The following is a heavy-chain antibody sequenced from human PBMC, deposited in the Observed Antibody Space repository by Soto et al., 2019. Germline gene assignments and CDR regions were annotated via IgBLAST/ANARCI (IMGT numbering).Heavy chain of an antibody. J-gene: IGHJ4*02. CDR2: LSGSSSTI. CDR1: GFTFSNYS. D-gene: IGHD6-13*01. CDR3: ANIAAAGDGY. V-gene: IGHV3-48*02. Sequence: EVQLVESGGGLVQPGGSLRLSCAASGFTFSNYSMNWVRQAPGKGLEWVSYLSGSSSTIYYADSVKGRFTISRDNAKNSLHLQMNSLRDEDTAVDYCANIAAAGDGYWGQGTLVTVSS.